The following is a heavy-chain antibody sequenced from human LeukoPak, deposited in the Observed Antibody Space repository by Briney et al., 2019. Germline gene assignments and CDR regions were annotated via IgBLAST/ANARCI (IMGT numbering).Heavy chain of an antibody. CDR3: ARDYPHYYYDSSGYSYYFDY. V-gene: IGHV1-69*13. CDR2: IIPIFGTA. Sequence: SVTVSCKASGGTFSSYAISWVRQAPGQGLEWMGGIIPIFGTANYAQKFQGRVTITADESTSTAYMELSSLRSEDTAVYYCARDYPHYYYDSSGYSYYFDYWGQGTLVTVSS. D-gene: IGHD3-22*01. CDR1: GGTFSSYA. J-gene: IGHJ4*02.